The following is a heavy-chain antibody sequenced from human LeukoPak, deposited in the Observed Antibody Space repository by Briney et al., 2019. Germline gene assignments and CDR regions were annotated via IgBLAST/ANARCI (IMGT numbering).Heavy chain of an antibody. J-gene: IGHJ4*02. CDR3: ARRGGNSVRAHFDY. Sequence: SETLSLTCTVSGGSISSGSYYWGWIRQPPGKGLEWIGSIYYSGSTYYNPSLKSRVTISVDTSKNQFSLKLSSVTAADTAVYYCARRGGNSVRAHFDYWGQGTLVTVSS. D-gene: IGHD4-23*01. V-gene: IGHV4-39*01. CDR1: GGSISSGSYY. CDR2: IYYSGST.